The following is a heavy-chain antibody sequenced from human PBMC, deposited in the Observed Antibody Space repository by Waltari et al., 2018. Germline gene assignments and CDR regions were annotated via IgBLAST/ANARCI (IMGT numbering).Heavy chain of an antibody. CDR1: GFPFTSYA. J-gene: IGHJ6*03. CDR3: ARSRGLSDMDV. V-gene: IGHV3-30-3*01. Sequence: QGQLVESGGGAVQPGKSLRLSCAASGFPFTSYAMQWVRQAPDKGLEWVAIILYDHSKIYYRDSVKGRFTISRDDSKDTLYLQMNALRPEDTAVYYCARSRGLSDMDVWGRGTSVSVSS. CDR2: ILYDHSKI.